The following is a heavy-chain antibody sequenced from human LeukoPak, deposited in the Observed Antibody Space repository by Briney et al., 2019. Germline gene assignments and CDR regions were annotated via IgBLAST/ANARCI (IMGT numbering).Heavy chain of an antibody. D-gene: IGHD3-10*01. CDR3: ARDGIYYYGSGSYRRIFDY. CDR1: GFTFSSYA. V-gene: IGHV3-30-3*01. CDR2: ISYDGSNK. Sequence: GGSLRLSCAASGFTFSSYAMHWVRQAPGKGLEWVAVISYDGSNKYYADSVKGRFTISRDNSKNTLYLQMNSLRAEDTAVYYCARDGIYYYGSGSYRRIFDYWGQGTLVTVSS. J-gene: IGHJ4*02.